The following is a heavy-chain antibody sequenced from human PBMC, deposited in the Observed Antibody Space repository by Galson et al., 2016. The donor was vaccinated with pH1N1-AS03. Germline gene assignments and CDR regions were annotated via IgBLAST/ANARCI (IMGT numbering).Heavy chain of an antibody. CDR3: TRGSGSGWYGSYYDY. CDR2: ISYDGTKK. CDR1: GFTLSTYS. J-gene: IGHJ4*02. Sequence: SLRLSCAASGFTLSTYSMHWVRQAPGRGLEWVALISYDGTKKSYADSVRGRFTISRDTSKNTLYPQMNSLRVEDTAVYYCTRGSGSGWYGSYYDYWGQVTLVPVSS. V-gene: IGHV3-30-3*01. D-gene: IGHD6-19*01.